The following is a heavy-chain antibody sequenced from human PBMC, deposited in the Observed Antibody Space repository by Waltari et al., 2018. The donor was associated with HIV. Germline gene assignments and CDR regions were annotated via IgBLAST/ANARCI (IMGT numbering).Heavy chain of an antibody. Sequence: EVQLVESGGGLVQPGGSLRLSCAGSGFTFSGFGMTWVRQTPGKGLDWVANIKGDGSEKYYVDSVKGRFTISRDNAKNLLYLEMNSLRVEDTAVYYCAADLYGVYFDYWGQGTLVTVSS. V-gene: IGHV3-7*01. CDR3: AADLYGVYFDY. D-gene: IGHD3-16*01. CDR2: IKGDGSEK. J-gene: IGHJ4*02. CDR1: GFTFSGFG.